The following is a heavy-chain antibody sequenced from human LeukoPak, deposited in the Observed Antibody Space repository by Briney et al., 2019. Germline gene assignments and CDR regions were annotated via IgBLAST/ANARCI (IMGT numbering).Heavy chain of an antibody. CDR1: GFTFSNAW. J-gene: IGHJ4*02. V-gene: IGHV3-15*01. Sequence: PGGSLRLSCAASGFTFSNAWMSWVRQAPGKGLEWVGRIKSKTDGGTTDYAAPVKGRFTISRDDSKNTLYLQMNSLRAEDTAVYYCAKNRGGSYYSGSDYWGQGTLVTASS. CDR2: IKSKTDGGTT. D-gene: IGHD1-26*01. CDR3: AKNRGGSYYSGSDY.